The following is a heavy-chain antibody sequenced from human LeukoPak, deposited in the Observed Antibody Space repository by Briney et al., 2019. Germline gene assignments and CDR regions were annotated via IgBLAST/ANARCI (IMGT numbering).Heavy chain of an antibody. D-gene: IGHD3-10*01. Sequence: PGGSLRLSCAASGFTFSSYAMSWVRQAPGKGLEWVSPIIGSGGSTYYADSVKGRFTISRDNSKNTLYLQMNSLRADDTAVYYCAKDYYGSGSGCYYYGMDVWCQGTTVTVSS. CDR3: AKDYYGSGSGCYYYGMDV. V-gene: IGHV3-23*01. CDR1: GFTFSSYA. CDR2: IIGSGGST. J-gene: IGHJ6*02.